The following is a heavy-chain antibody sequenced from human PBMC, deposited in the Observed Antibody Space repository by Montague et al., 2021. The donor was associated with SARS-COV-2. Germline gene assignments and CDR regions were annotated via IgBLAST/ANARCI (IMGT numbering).Heavy chain of an antibody. CDR1: GGSFSDYK. CDR3: TRGAPGY. CDR2: ISHSGSA. J-gene: IGHJ4*02. Sequence: SETLSLTCAVYGGSFSDYKWTWTRKSPGTGMEWLGQISHSGSANSNPSLKSRVTISVDTAKNQFSLKLTSENVADTAVYDCTRGAPGYWGQGTLVTVSS. V-gene: IGHV4-34*01.